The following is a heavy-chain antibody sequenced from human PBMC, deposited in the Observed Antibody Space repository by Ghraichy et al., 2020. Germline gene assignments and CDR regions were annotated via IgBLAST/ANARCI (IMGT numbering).Heavy chain of an antibody. CDR2: IYYSGST. J-gene: IGHJ1*01. CDR1: GGSIRSYY. CDR3: ARGSNWNYLGHFQY. Sequence: SETLSLTCTVSGGSIRSYYWSWIRQPQGKGLEWIGYIYYSGSTDYYPSFKSRVTISIDTSKNQFSLKVRSVTAADTAVYYCARGSNWNYLGHFQYWGQGALVTVSS. D-gene: IGHD1-7*01. V-gene: IGHV4-59*01.